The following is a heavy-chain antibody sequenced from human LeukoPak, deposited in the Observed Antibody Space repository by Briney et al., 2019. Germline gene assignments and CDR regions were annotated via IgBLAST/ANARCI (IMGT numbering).Heavy chain of an antibody. V-gene: IGHV3-21*01. CDR3: ARERQSGSYYEYYY. J-gene: IGHJ4*02. CDR2: ISSSSSYI. CDR1: GFTFSSYS. Sequence: GGSLRLSCAASGFTFSSYSMNWVRQAPGKGLEWVSSISSSSSYIYYADSVKGRFTISRDNAKNSLYLQMNSLRAEDTAVYYCARERQSGSYYEYYYWGQGTLVTVSS. D-gene: IGHD1-26*01.